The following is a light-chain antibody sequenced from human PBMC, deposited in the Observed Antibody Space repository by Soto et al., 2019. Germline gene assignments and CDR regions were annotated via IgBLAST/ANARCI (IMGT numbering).Light chain of an antibody. J-gene: IGKJ1*01. V-gene: IGKV1-33*01. CDR1: QEISYY. Sequence: DIQMIQSPSSLSASVGDRVTITCQARQEISYYLNWYQQKPGKAPKLLIYDASNLERVVPSRFSGRGSGTDFPITFSSLQPEDFATYYCQQYDHLPRTFGRGTKVEIK. CDR3: QQYDHLPRT. CDR2: DAS.